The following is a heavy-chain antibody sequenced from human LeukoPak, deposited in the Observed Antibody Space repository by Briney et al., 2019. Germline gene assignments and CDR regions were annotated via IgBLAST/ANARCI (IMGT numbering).Heavy chain of an antibody. CDR2: IYYSGST. J-gene: IGHJ4*02. V-gene: IGHV4-59*08. D-gene: IGHD6-19*01. CDR1: GGSISSYY. CDR3: ARTAYLSIAVAGLTYDY. Sequence: MSSETLSLTCTLSGGSISSYYWIWLRHPPGKGLEWLGHIYYSGSTSYHPSLKSRVTISVDTSKNQFSLKLSSVTAADTAVYYWARTAYLSIAVAGLTYDYWGGGTLVTVSS.